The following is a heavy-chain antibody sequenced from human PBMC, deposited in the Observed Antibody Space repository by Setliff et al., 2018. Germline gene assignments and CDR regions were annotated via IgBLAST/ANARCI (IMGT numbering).Heavy chain of an antibody. Sequence: SETLSLTCAIYGQSFSDYYWSWVRQPPGKGLEWIGEIYHSGSTNYNPSLKSRVTISVDTSKNQFSLKLSSVTAADTAVYYCAREKGDPNYNFWSGYYLYYYYGMDVWGQGTTVTVSS. CDR2: IYHSGST. CDR1: GQSFSDYY. D-gene: IGHD3-3*01. V-gene: IGHV4-34*01. J-gene: IGHJ6*02. CDR3: AREKGDPNYNFWSGYYLYYYYGMDV.